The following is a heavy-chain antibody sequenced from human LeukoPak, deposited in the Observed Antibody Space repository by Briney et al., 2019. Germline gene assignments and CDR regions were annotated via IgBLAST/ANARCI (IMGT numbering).Heavy chain of an antibody. J-gene: IGHJ5*02. CDR3: AKAFSAYENWPPNWFDP. D-gene: IGHD5-12*01. V-gene: IGHV3-23*01. CDR1: GFTFSTFA. CDR2: ISGSGGGT. Sequence: PGGSLRLSCAASGFTFSTFAMSWVRQAPGKGLEWVSAISGSGGGTYYADSVKGRLTISRDNSKNTLYLQMSSLRAEDTAVYYCAKAFSAYENWPPNWFDPGAREPWSPSPQ.